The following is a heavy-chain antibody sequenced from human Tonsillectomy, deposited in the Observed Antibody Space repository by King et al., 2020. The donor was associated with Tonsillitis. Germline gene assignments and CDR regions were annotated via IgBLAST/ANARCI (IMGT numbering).Heavy chain of an antibody. CDR3: AKGKGTVVTPYPGGMDV. D-gene: IGHD4-23*01. V-gene: IGHV3-30*18. Sequence: VQLVESGGGVVQPGRSLRLSCAASGFTFSSYGMHWVRQAPGKGLEWVAVISYDGSNKYYADSVKGRFTISRDNSKNTLYLQMNSLRAEDTAVYYCAKGKGTVVTPYPGGMDVWGQGTTVTVSS. CDR2: ISYDGSNK. CDR1: GFTFSSYG. J-gene: IGHJ6*02.